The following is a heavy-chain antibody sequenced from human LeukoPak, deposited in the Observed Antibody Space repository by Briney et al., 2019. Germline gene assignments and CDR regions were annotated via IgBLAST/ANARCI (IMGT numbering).Heavy chain of an antibody. Sequence: SETLSLTCTVSGGSISSSSYYWGWIRQPPGKGLEWIGSIYYSGGPYYNPSLRSRVTISVDTSKNQFSLKLSPVTAADTAVYYCARDVSGGNYDFWSGYYVSRYFDYWGQGTLVTVSS. V-gene: IGHV4-39*07. CDR1: GGSISSSSYY. CDR2: IYYSGGP. CDR3: ARDVSGGNYDFWSGYYVSRYFDY. J-gene: IGHJ4*02. D-gene: IGHD3-3*01.